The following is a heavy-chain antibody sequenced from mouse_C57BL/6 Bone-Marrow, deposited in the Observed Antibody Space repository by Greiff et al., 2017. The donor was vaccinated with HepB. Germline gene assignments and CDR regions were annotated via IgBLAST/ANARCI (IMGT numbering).Heavy chain of an antibody. CDR2: IWWDDDK. Sequence: QVTLKESGPGILQPSQTLSLTCSFSGFSLSTFGMGVGWIRQPSGKGLEWLAHIWWDDDKYYNPALKSRLTSSKDTSRNQVLLKIAKVDTAETATDYCARANYYYGSSYYAMDYWGQGTSVTVSS. CDR3: ARANYYYGSSYYAMDY. D-gene: IGHD1-1*01. V-gene: IGHV8-8*01. J-gene: IGHJ4*01. CDR1: GFSLSTFGMG.